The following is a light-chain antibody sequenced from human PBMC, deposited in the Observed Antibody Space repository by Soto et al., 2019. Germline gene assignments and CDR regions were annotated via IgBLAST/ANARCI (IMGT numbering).Light chain of an antibody. CDR1: QGISHY. CDR3: QKYISAPPT. V-gene: IGKV1-27*01. J-gene: IGKJ4*01. Sequence: DIQMTQSPSSLSASVGDRVTITCRASQGISHYLAWYRQKPGKVPKLLIYAASTLQSGVPSRFSGSGSGTDFTLTISSLQPEDVATYYCQKYISAPPTFGGGTKVEIK. CDR2: AAS.